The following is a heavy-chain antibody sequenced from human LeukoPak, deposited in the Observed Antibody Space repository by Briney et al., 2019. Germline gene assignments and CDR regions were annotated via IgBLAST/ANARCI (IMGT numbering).Heavy chain of an antibody. CDR3: TRDQMNY. V-gene: IGHV3-53*01. Sequence: GGSLRLSCTASEFTVSRNYMLWVRQAPGKGLEWVSLNFSNGDTHYADSVKGRFTISRDTSKNTVSLQMNSLRVEDTAMYYCTRDQMNYWGQGTLVTVSS. D-gene: IGHD5-24*01. CDR2: NFSNGDT. CDR1: EFTVSRNY. J-gene: IGHJ4*02.